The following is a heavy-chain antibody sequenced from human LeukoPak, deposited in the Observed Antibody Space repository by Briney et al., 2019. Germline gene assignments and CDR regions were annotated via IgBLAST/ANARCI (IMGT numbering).Heavy chain of an antibody. CDR1: GFTFSDYN. CDR2: MSPDGNKK. CDR3: AKEGGYSYGLYGMDV. J-gene: IGHJ6*02. D-gene: IGHD5-18*01. Sequence: GGSLRLSCAASGFTFSDYNMHWVRQAPGKGLDWVALMSPDGNKKYYADSVKGRFTISRDNSKNTVDLQLNSLRAEDTAVYYCAKEGGYSYGLYGMDVWGQGTTVTVSS. V-gene: IGHV3-30-3*01.